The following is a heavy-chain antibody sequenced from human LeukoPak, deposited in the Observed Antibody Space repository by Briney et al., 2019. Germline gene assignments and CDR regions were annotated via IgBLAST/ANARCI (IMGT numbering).Heavy chain of an antibody. CDR3: AKDDRGNEAPFDY. Sequence: GSLRLFCAASGFTFSNYDMHWVRQAPGKGLEWVAVISYDGTNKYYADSVKGRFTISRDNSKNTLHLQMNSLRAEDTAVYYCAKDDRGNEAPFDYWGQGTLVSVSS. CDR1: GFTFSNYD. J-gene: IGHJ4*02. V-gene: IGHV3-30*18. CDR2: ISYDGTNK.